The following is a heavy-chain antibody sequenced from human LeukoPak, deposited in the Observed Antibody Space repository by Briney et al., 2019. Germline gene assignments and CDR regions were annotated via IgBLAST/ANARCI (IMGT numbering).Heavy chain of an antibody. CDR2: TTPSSTYI. CDR3: ARNLNSPIAVAGSDY. J-gene: IGHJ4*02. Sequence: GGSLRLSCAASGFTFSNSDMEWVRQAPGKGLEWVSSTTPSSTYIYYAESMRGRFTVSRDNAQNSLCLQMNSLTAEDTAVYYCARNLNSPIAVAGSDYWGQGTLVTVSS. CDR1: GFTFSNSD. V-gene: IGHV3-21*01. D-gene: IGHD6-19*01.